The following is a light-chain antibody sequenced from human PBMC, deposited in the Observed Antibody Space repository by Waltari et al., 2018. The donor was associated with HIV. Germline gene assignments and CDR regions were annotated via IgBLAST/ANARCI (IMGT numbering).Light chain of an antibody. CDR3: ATWEDSVSGWV. J-gene: IGLJ3*02. Sequence: QSVLTQPPSASGTPGQRVTISCSGSRSNIGKHFISWYQQFPGTAPKLLIYRNDQRPSGVPDRFSGSKSGNAASLSMSGLRSEDEADYYCATWEDSVSGWVFGGGTKLTVL. CDR2: RND. V-gene: IGLV1-47*01. CDR1: RSNIGKHF.